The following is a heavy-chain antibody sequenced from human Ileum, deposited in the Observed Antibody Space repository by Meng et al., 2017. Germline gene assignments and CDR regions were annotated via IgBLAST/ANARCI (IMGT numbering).Heavy chain of an antibody. CDR1: VFSVRSACFY. CDR2: VYYNGVT. CDR3: TRERSWSDFGYFDD. V-gene: IGHV4-61*01. Sequence: QGQLPESGPELVRPSQTLPLTCTVLVFSVRSACFYWSWIRQSEGKGLEWIGYVYYNGVTNYNPSLRSRITTSIDTSKNQFSLKLSSVTAADTALYYCTRERSWSDFGYFDDWGRGTLVTVSS. J-gene: IGHJ4*02. D-gene: IGHD1-26*01.